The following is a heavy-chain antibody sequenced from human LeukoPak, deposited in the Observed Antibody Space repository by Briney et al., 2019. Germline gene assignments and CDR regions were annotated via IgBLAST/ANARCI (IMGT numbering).Heavy chain of an antibody. CDR3: ARRKVSYYYYMDV. J-gene: IGHJ6*03. V-gene: IGHV4-39*01. Sequence: SETLSHTCTVSGGSIRSSSYYWGWIRQPPGKGLEWIGSIYYSGSTYYNPSLKSRVTISVDTSKNQFSLKLSSVTAADTAVYYCARRKVSYYYYMDVWGKGTTVTVSS. CDR1: GGSIRSSSYY. CDR2: IYYSGST.